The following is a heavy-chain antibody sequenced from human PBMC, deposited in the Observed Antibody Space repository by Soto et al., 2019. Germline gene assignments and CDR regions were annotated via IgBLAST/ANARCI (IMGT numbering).Heavy chain of an antibody. CDR3: ARIRLNTNRFDP. Sequence: GVSLRLSCAASGFTFSSYSMNWVRQAPGKGLEWVSSISSSSYIYYADSVKGRFTISRDNAKNSLYLQMNSLRAEDTAVYYCARIRLNTNRFDPWGQGTLVTVSS. CDR1: GFTFSSYS. J-gene: IGHJ5*02. D-gene: IGHD2-8*01. V-gene: IGHV3-21*01. CDR2: ISSSSYI.